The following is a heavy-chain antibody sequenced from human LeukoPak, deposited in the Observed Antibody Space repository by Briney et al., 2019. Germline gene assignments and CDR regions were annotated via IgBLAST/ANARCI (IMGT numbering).Heavy chain of an antibody. V-gene: IGHV3-33*08. CDR2: IWYDGSNK. CDR3: ARDLEQQLDTRGAFDI. J-gene: IGHJ3*02. D-gene: IGHD6-13*01. CDR1: GFTFSSYA. Sequence: GGSLRLSCAASGFTFSSYAMSWVRQAPGKGLEWVAVIWYDGSNKYYADSVKGRFTISRDNSKNTLYLQMNSLRAEDTAVYYCARDLEQQLDTRGAFDIWGQGTMVTVSS.